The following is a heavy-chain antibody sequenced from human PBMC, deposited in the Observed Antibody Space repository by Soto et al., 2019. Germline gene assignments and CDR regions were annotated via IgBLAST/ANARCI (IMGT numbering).Heavy chain of an antibody. CDR1: GFTFSSYA. V-gene: IGHV3-23*01. J-gene: IGHJ4*02. D-gene: IGHD3-9*01. Sequence: PGGSLRLSCAASGFTFSSYAMSWVRQAPGKGLEWVSAIGGSGGSTYYADSVKGRFTISRDNSKNTLYLQMNSLRAEDTAVYYCAKGRPQLRYFDWLFPPFDYWGQGTLVTVSS. CDR3: AKGRPQLRYFDWLFPPFDY. CDR2: IGGSGGST.